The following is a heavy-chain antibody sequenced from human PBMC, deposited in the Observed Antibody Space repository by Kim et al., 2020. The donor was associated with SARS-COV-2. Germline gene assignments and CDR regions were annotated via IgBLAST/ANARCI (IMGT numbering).Heavy chain of an antibody. J-gene: IGHJ6*02. CDR2: ISWNSGSI. V-gene: IGHV3-9*01. D-gene: IGHD3-10*01. Sequence: GGSLRLSCAASGFTFDDYAMHWVRQAPGKGLEWVSGISWNSGSIGYADSVKGRFTISRDNAKNSLYLQMNSLRAEDTALYYCAKGFMVQAFYGMDVWGQGTTVTVSS. CDR1: GFTFDDYA. CDR3: AKGFMVQAFYGMDV.